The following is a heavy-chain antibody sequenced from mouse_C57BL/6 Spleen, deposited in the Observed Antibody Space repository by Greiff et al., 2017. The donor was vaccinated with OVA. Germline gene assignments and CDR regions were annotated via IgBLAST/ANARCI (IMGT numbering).Heavy chain of an antibody. V-gene: IGHV1-26*01. CDR1: GYTFTDYY. J-gene: IGHJ4*01. Sequence: EVQLQQSGPELVKPGASVKISCKASGYTFTDYYMNWVKQSHGKSLEWIGDINPNNGGTIYNQKFKGKATLTVDKSSSTAYMELRSLTSEDTAVYYCARRLYYGNSDAMDYWGQGTSVTVSS. CDR2: INPNNGGT. D-gene: IGHD2-1*01. CDR3: ARRLYYGNSDAMDY.